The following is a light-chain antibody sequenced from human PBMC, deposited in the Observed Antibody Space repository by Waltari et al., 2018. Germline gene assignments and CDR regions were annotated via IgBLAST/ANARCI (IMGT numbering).Light chain of an antibody. J-gene: IGKJ1*01. Sequence: DTQMTQSPSTLSAYVGDRDPITCRASQHIYSWLAWYQQKPGEAPEVLLYDASSLGSGVPSRFSGSGSGTEFTLTIRSLQPGDFATYYCQQYHGDSPTFGQGTRVEIK. CDR2: DAS. V-gene: IGKV1-5*01. CDR3: QQYHGDSPT. CDR1: QHIYSW.